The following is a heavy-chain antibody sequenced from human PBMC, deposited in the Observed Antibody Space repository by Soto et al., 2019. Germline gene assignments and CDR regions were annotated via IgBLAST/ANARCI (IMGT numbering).Heavy chain of an antibody. CDR3: AKGYYYDGSGPNYFDY. D-gene: IGHD3-22*01. J-gene: IGHJ4*02. Sequence: EVQLLESGGGLVQPGGSLRLSCAASGLTFSSYAMSWVRQAPGKGLEWVSAISGSGGSTYYADSVKGRFTISRDNSKNTLYLQMNSLRAEDTAVYYCAKGYYYDGSGPNYFDYWGQGTLVTVSS. CDR2: ISGSGGST. V-gene: IGHV3-23*01. CDR1: GLTFSSYA.